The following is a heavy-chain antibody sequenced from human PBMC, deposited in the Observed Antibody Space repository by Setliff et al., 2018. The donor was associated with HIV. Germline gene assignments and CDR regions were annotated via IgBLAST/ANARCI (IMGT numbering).Heavy chain of an antibody. Sequence: SETLSLTCTVSGGSLSSSNYYCGWIRQPPGKGLEWIGSIYYSGNTYYNPSLKSRVTISGDTSKKQFSLKLRAVTAADSAVYYCARHKSQPYYFDYWGQGTLVTVSS. CDR3: ARHKSQPYYFDY. CDR1: GGSLSSSNYY. CDR2: IYYSGNT. V-gene: IGHV4-39*01. J-gene: IGHJ4*02.